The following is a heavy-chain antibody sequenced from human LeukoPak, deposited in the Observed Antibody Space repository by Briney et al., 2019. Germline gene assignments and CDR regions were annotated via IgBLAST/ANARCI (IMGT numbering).Heavy chain of an antibody. Sequence: GGSLRLSCAASGFTVSSNYMSWVRQAPGKGLEWVSVIYSGGSTYYADSVKGRFTISRDNSKNTLYLQMNSLRAEDTAVYYCAKDDQPVWSGYFRYFDYWGQGTLVTVSS. D-gene: IGHD3-3*01. CDR3: AKDDQPVWSGYFRYFDY. V-gene: IGHV3-53*01. CDR2: IYSGGST. J-gene: IGHJ4*02. CDR1: GFTVSSNY.